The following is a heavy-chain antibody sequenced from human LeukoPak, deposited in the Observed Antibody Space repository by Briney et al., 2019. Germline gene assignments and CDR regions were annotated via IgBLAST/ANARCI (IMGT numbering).Heavy chain of an antibody. J-gene: IGHJ4*02. CDR3: AREGYCSGGSCPYYFDY. Sequence: GGSLRLSCAASGFTFSSYSMNWVRQAPGKGLEWVSSISSSRSYIYYADSVKGRFTISRDNAKNSLYLQMNSLRAEDTAVYYCAREGYCSGGSCPYYFDYWGQGTLVTVSS. CDR2: ISSSRSYI. V-gene: IGHV3-21*01. D-gene: IGHD2-15*01. CDR1: GFTFSSYS.